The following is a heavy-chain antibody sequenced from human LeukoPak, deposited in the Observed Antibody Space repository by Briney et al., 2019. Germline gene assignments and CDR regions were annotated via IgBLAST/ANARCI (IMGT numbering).Heavy chain of an antibody. CDR1: GGTFSSYA. Sequence: SVKVSCKASGGTFSSYAISWVRQAPGQGLEWMGRIIPILGIANYAQKFQGRVTITADKSTSTAYMELSSLRSEDTAVYYCARGSRGGGGDYWGQGTLVTVSS. CDR2: IIPILGIA. J-gene: IGHJ4*02. CDR3: ARGSRGGGGDY. V-gene: IGHV1-69*04. D-gene: IGHD2-2*01.